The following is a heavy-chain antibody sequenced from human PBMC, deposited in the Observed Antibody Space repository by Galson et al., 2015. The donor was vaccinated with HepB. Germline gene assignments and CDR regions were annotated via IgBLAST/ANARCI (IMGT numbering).Heavy chain of an antibody. V-gene: IGHV3-48*01. Sequence: SLRLSCAASGLTFSPFSLHWVRQAPGKGLEWVSYISSSSNTIYYADSEKGRFTISRDNSKRSLYLQMNRLRGEDTAVYYCAISGHHDSGYYSPGWFFDLWGRGTLVTVSS. J-gene: IGHJ2*01. CDR3: AISGHHDSGYYSPGWFFDL. D-gene: IGHD3-22*01. CDR2: ISSSSNTI. CDR1: GLTFSPFS.